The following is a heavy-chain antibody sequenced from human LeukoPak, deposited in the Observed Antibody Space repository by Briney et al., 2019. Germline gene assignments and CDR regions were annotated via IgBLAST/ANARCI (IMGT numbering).Heavy chain of an antibody. CDR2: IYYSGRT. D-gene: IGHD6-19*01. Sequence: PSETLSLTCTVSDDSISTYYWNWIRQPPGKGLEWIGFIYYSGRTNYNPSLKSRVTISIDTSKNEFSLRLSSVTAADTAVYYCAKSSGSNHFDDWGQGTLVTVSS. CDR1: DDSISTYY. CDR3: AKSSGSNHFDD. J-gene: IGHJ4*02. V-gene: IGHV4-59*01.